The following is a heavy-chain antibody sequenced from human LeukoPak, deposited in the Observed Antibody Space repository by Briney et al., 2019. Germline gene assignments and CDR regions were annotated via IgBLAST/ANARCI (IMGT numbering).Heavy chain of an antibody. CDR3: VSSQWLGNYFDY. Sequence: GGSLRLSCAASGFTFSSYWMSWVRQAPGKGLEWVANIKQDGSEKYYVDSVKGRFTISRDNAKNSLYLQMNSLRAEDTAVYYCVSSQWLGNYFDYWGQGTLVTVSS. V-gene: IGHV3-7*03. CDR2: IKQDGSEK. J-gene: IGHJ4*02. D-gene: IGHD6-19*01. CDR1: GFTFSSYW.